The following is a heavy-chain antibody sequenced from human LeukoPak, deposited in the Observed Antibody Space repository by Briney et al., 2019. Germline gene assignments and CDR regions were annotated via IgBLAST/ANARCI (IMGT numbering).Heavy chain of an antibody. CDR1: GGSISSYY. CDR2: INHSGST. D-gene: IGHD3-9*01. Sequence: PSETLSLTCTVSGGSISSYYWSWIRQPPGKGLEWIGEINHSGSTNYNPSLKSRVTISVDTSKNQFSLKLSSVTAADTAVYYCARGHRDILTGYYRGNPFDYWGQGTLVTVSS. CDR3: ARGHRDILTGYYRGNPFDY. V-gene: IGHV4-34*01. J-gene: IGHJ4*02.